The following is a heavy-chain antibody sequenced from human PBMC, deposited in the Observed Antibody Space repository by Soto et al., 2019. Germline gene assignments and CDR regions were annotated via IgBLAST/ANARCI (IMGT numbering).Heavy chain of an antibody. Sequence: GGSLRLSCAASGFTFSSYGMHWVRQAPGKGLEWVAVIWYDGSNKYYADSVKGRFTISRDNSKNTLYLQMNSLRAEDTAVYYCARDKGYDILTGRRLDAFDIWGQGTMVTVSS. CDR1: GFTFSSYG. D-gene: IGHD3-9*01. CDR2: IWYDGSNK. V-gene: IGHV3-33*01. CDR3: ARDKGYDILTGRRLDAFDI. J-gene: IGHJ3*02.